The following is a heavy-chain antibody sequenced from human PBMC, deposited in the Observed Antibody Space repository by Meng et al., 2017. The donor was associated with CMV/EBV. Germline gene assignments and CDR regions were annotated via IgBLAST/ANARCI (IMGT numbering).Heavy chain of an antibody. CDR1: GFTFSSYA. D-gene: IGHD2-2*01. V-gene: IGHV3-33*06. J-gene: IGHJ4*02. Sequence: SGFTFSSYAMHWVRQAPGKGLEWVAVIWYDGSNKYYADSVKGRFTISRDNSKNTLYLQMNSLRAEDTAVYYCAKQVVPAASGGEELDYWGQGTLVTVSS. CDR3: AKQVVPAASGGEELDY. CDR2: IWYDGSNK.